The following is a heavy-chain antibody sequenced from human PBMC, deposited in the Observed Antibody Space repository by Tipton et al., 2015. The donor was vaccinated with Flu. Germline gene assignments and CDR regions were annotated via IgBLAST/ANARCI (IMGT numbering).Heavy chain of an antibody. J-gene: IGHJ3*02. V-gene: IGHV4-34*01. Sequence: TLSLTCAVYGGSFSAYQWTWICQSPGKGLEWIGEINQSGSTKYNPSLKSRVSMSVDTSENQFSLRLTSVTAADTAIYYCARRSIWNYGGLAAFDIWGQGTKVTVSS. D-gene: IGHD1-7*01. CDR2: INQSGST. CDR3: ARRSIWNYGGLAAFDI. CDR1: GGSFSAYQ.